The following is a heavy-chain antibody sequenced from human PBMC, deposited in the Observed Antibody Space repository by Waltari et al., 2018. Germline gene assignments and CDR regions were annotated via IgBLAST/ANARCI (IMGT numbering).Heavy chain of an antibody. V-gene: IGHV4-59*01. D-gene: IGHD2-21*02. Sequence: QVQLQESGPSLLKPSETLSLICTVSGGSISGFYWSWVRQPPGKGLDWIGYIYYTGSTNFHPSLKSRVTMSVDTSKNQFSLKLSSVTAAYTAFYYCARGGGGDWEWFDPWGQGTLVTVSS. CDR1: GGSISGFY. CDR2: IYYTGST. J-gene: IGHJ5*02. CDR3: ARGGGGDWEWFDP.